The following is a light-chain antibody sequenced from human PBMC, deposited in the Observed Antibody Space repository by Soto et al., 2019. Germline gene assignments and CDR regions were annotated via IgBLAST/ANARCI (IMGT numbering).Light chain of an antibody. J-gene: IGLJ1*01. Sequence: QSLLTQPPSASATPGQRVTISCSGSSSNSESNTVTWYQQLPGTAPKLVIYSNYDRPSGVPDRFSGSTSGTSASLVIRGLQSEDEADYSCAAWDDILNGYVFGGGTKVT. CDR2: SNY. CDR1: SSNSESNT. CDR3: AAWDDILNGYV. V-gene: IGLV1-44*01.